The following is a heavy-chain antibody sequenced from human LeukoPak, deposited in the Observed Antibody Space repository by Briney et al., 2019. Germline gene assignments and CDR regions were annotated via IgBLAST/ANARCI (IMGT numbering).Heavy chain of an antibody. CDR3: ARGGDFYGLDV. Sequence: SETLSLTCSVSGGSISSGGYCTWIRQRPGKGLEWIAYIYTTGTTYYNPSLKSRVSMSVDTSQNEFSLNLTSVTAADTAVYFCARGGDFYGLDVWGQGTTVIVSS. V-gene: IGHV4-31*03. CDR2: IYTTGTT. J-gene: IGHJ6*02. CDR1: GGSISSGGYC.